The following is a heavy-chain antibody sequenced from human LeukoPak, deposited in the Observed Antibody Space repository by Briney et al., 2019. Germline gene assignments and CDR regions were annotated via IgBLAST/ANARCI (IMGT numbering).Heavy chain of an antibody. D-gene: IGHD2-15*01. CDR1: GGSISSSSYY. Sequence: SETLSLTCTVSGGSISSSSYYWGWIRQPPGKGLEWIGSISYGGSAYYNPSLKSRVSISVDTSKNQFSLKLSSVTAADTAVYYCARTPVVVAAAWGYGMDVWGQGTTVTVSS. J-gene: IGHJ6*02. CDR3: ARTPVVVAAAWGYGMDV. CDR2: ISYGGSA. V-gene: IGHV4-39*01.